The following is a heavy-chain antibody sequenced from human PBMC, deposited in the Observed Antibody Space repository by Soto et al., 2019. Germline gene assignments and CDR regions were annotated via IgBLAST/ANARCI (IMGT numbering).Heavy chain of an antibody. CDR2: ISGSGGST. V-gene: IGHV3-23*01. Sequence: GGSLRLSCAASGFTFSSYAMSWVRQAPGKGLEWVSAISGSGGSTYYADSVKGRFTISRDNSKNTLYLQMNSLRAEDTAVYYCAKDGRYSSGARIFDYWGQGTLVTVSS. J-gene: IGHJ4*02. CDR3: AKDGRYSSGARIFDY. D-gene: IGHD6-19*01. CDR1: GFTFSSYA.